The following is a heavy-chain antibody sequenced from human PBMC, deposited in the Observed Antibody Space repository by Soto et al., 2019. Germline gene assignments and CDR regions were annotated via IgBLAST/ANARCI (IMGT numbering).Heavy chain of an antibody. Sequence: PGGSLRLSCAASGFTFSSYAMSWVRQAPGKGLEWVSAISGSGGSTYYADSVKGRFTISRDNSKNTLYLQMNSLRAEDTAVYYCAKDQDSGSYYGAVGYWGQGTLVTVSS. D-gene: IGHD1-26*01. J-gene: IGHJ4*02. CDR1: GFTFSSYA. V-gene: IGHV3-23*01. CDR3: AKDQDSGSYYGAVGY. CDR2: ISGSGGST.